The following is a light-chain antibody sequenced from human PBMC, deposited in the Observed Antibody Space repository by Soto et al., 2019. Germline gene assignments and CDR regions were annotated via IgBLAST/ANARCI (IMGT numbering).Light chain of an antibody. J-gene: IGKJ1*01. CDR3: QQYLNSPRT. V-gene: IGKV3-20*01. Sequence: VLTQSPGTLSLSPREGATLSCRASQRVASDLAWYLQKPGQPPRLLIYDASIRATGIPDRISGSGSERDFTLTISRLEPEDAAVYYCQQYLNSPRTFGQGTKVDIK. CDR2: DAS. CDR1: QRVASD.